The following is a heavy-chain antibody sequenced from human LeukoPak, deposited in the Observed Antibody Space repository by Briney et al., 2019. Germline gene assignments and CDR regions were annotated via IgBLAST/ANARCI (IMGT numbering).Heavy chain of an antibody. D-gene: IGHD5-12*01. CDR1: GFTFSDYY. J-gene: IGHJ3*02. CDR3: ARRVATIFDDAFDI. CDR2: ISSSGSTI. V-gene: IGHV3-11*01. Sequence: GGSLRLSCAASGFTFSDYYMSWIRQAPGRGLEWVSYISSSGSTIYYADSVKGRFTISRDNAKNSLYLQMNSLRAEDTAVYYCARRVATIFDDAFDIWGQGTMVTVSS.